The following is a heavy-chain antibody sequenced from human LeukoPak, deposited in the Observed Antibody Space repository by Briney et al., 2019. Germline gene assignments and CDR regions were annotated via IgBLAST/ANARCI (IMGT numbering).Heavy chain of an antibody. V-gene: IGHV4-4*07. J-gene: IGHJ6*03. D-gene: IGHD6-13*01. CDR3: ARSTTGYSSSWDYYYYYMDV. CDR1: GGSISSYY. CDR2: IYTSGST. Sequence: SETLSLTCTVSGGSISSYYWSWIRQPAGKGLEWIGRIYTSGSTNYNPSLKSQVTMSVDTSKNQFSLKLSSVTAADTAVYYRARSTTGYSSSWDYYYYYMDVWGKGTTVTVSS.